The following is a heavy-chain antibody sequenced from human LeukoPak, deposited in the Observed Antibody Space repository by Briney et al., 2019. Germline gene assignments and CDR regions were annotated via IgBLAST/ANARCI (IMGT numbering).Heavy chain of an antibody. V-gene: IGHV4-34*01. CDR3: ARGEGYFDY. CDR1: GGSFSGYY. J-gene: IGHJ4*02. CDR2: INHSGST. Sequence: SETLSLACAVYGGSFSGYYWSWIRQPPGKGLEWMGEINHSGSTNYNPSLKSRVTISVDTSKNQFSLKLSSVTAADTAVYYCARGEGYFDYWGQGTLVTVSS.